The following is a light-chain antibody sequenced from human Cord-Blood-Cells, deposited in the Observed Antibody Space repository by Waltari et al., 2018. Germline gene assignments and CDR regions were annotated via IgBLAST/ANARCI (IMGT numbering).Light chain of an antibody. CDR2: EVS. V-gene: IGLV2-8*01. CDR3: SSYAGSNNYV. J-gene: IGLJ1*01. CDR1: SSAVGGYNY. Sequence: QSALTQPPSASGSPGPSVTIPCTGTSSAVGGYNYVSWYQQHPGKAPKLMIYEVSKRPSGVPDRFSGSKSGNTASLTVSGLQAEDEADYYCSSYAGSNNYVFGTGTKVTVL.